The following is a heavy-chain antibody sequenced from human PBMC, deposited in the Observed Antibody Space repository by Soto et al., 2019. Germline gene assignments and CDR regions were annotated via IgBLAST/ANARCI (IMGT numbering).Heavy chain of an antibody. D-gene: IGHD4-17*01. J-gene: IGHJ4*02. CDR1: GFTFSSYW. Sequence: LRLSCAASGFTFSSYWMHWVLQAPGKGLEWVSGISWNSETIDYADSVKGRFTISRDNAKSSLFLQMNSLRPDDTALYYCAKDMKWGGMTTIHYFDSWGQGTLVTVSS. CDR2: ISWNSETI. CDR3: AKDMKWGGMTTIHYFDS. V-gene: IGHV3-9*01.